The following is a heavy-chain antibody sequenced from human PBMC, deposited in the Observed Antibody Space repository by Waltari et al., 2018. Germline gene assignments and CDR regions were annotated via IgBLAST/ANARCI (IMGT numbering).Heavy chain of an antibody. V-gene: IGHV4-4*07. D-gene: IGHD6-6*01. CDR2: IYTSGST. CDR1: CGSISSYY. Sequence: QVQLQESGPGLVKPSETLSLTCTGSCGSISSYYWSWIRQPAGKGLEWIGRIYTSGSTNYNPSLKSRVTMSVDTSKNQFSLKLSSVTAADTAVYYSVGSSSSGPYFDYWGQGTLVTVSS. J-gene: IGHJ4*02. CDR3: VGSSSSGPYFDY.